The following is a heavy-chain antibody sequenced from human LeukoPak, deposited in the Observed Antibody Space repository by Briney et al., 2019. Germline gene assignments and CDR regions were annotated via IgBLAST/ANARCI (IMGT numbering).Heavy chain of an antibody. J-gene: IGHJ4*02. V-gene: IGHV4-31*03. CDR2: IYYSGST. D-gene: IGHD3-10*01. CDR1: GGSISSGGYY. CDR3: ARGEGSGSYHLVGYFDY. Sequence: PSQTLSLTCTVSGGSISSGGYYWSWIRQHPGKGLEWIGCIYYSGSTYYNPSLKSRVTISVDTSKNQFSLKLSSVTAADTAVYYCARGEGSGSYHLVGYFDYWGQGTLVTVSS.